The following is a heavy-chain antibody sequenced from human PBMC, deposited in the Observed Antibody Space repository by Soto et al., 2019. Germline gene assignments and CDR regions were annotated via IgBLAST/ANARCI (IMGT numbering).Heavy chain of an antibody. CDR3: ARGVDYGDPLFDY. CDR1: GFTFSSYW. J-gene: IGHJ4*02. Sequence: GESLKISCAASGFTFSSYWMSWVRQAPGKGLEWVANIKQDGSEKYYVDSVKGRFTISRDNAKNSLYLQMNSLRAEDTAVYYCARGVDYGDPLFDYWGQGTLVTVSS. CDR2: IKQDGSEK. V-gene: IGHV3-7*01. D-gene: IGHD4-17*01.